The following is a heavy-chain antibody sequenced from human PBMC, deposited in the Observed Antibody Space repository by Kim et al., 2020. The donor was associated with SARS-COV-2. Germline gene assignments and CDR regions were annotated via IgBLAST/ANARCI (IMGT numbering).Heavy chain of an antibody. CDR3: ARATYYYDSSGYFLGDFDY. D-gene: IGHD3-22*01. J-gene: IGHJ4*02. Sequence: GGSLRLSCAASGFTFSSYSMNWVRQAPGKGLEWVSYISSSSSTIYYADSVKGRFTISRDNAKNSLYLQMNSLRAEDTAVYYCARATYYYDSSGYFLGDFDYWGQGTLVTISS. CDR1: GFTFSSYS. V-gene: IGHV3-48*04. CDR2: ISSSSSTI.